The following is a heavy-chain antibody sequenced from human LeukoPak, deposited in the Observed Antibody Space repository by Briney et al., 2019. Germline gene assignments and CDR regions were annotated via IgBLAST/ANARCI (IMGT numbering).Heavy chain of an antibody. D-gene: IGHD1-1*01. J-gene: IGHJ5*02. CDR3: ARDQELSWFDP. Sequence: GGSLRLSCAASGFTFSSYAMHWVRQAPGKGLEWVAVIPYDGSNKYYADSVKGRFTISRDNSKNTLYLQMNSLRAEDTAVYYCARDQELSWFDPWGQGTLVTVSS. V-gene: IGHV3-30*04. CDR2: IPYDGSNK. CDR1: GFTFSSYA.